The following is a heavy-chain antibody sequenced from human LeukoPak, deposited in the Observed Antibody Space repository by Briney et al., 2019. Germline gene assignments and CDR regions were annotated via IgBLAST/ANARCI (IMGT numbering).Heavy chain of an antibody. Sequence: SETLSLTCTVSGGSIGSSSYYWGWIRQPPGKGLEWIGSIYYSGSTYYNPSLKSRVTISVDTSKNQFSLKLSSVTAADTAVYYCSYYYYYGMDVWGQGTTVTVSS. J-gene: IGHJ6*02. CDR2: IYYSGST. CDR3: SYYYYYGMDV. V-gene: IGHV4-39*01. CDR1: GGSIGSSSYY.